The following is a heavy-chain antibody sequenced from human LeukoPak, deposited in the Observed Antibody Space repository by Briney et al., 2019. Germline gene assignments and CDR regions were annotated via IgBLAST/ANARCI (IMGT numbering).Heavy chain of an antibody. J-gene: IGHJ4*02. V-gene: IGHV2-70*01. Sequence: FGPTLVNPPRILTLTPSCSLVSLRTSGACVSWIRQSPGKALEWLALIDWDDDKYYSTSLKTRLTISKDPTKNQGVLTMTNMDPVDKASYYVARCEFDYWGQGTLVTVSS. CDR3: ARCEFDY. CDR1: LVSLRTSGAC. CDR2: IDWDDDK.